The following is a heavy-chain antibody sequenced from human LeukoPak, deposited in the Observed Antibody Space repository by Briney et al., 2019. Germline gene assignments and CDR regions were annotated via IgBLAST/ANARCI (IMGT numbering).Heavy chain of an antibody. Sequence: AASVKVSCKASGYTFTSYAMHWVRQAPGQRLEWMGWINAGNGNTKYSQKFQGRVTITRDTSASTAYMELSSLRSEDTAVCYCARDFCSGGSCYRYFQHWGQGTLVTVSS. J-gene: IGHJ1*01. D-gene: IGHD2-15*01. CDR3: ARDFCSGGSCYRYFQH. V-gene: IGHV1-3*01. CDR2: INAGNGNT. CDR1: GYTFTSYA.